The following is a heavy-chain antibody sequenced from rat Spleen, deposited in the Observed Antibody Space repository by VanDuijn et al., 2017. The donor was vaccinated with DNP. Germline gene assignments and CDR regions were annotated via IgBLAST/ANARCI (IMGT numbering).Heavy chain of an antibody. CDR1: GYTFTSYF. V-gene: IGHV1-43*01. Sequence: QVQLQQSGAELVKPGSSVKISCKASGYTFTSYFITWIKQTTGQGLEYIGYTNTGSGRSKYNEKFKGKAALTVDKSSSTASMQLSSLTPDDSAVYYCARDYGYNLYAVDAWGQGTSVTVSS. J-gene: IGHJ4*01. CDR2: TNTGSGRS. D-gene: IGHD1-9*01. CDR3: ARDYGYNLYAVDA.